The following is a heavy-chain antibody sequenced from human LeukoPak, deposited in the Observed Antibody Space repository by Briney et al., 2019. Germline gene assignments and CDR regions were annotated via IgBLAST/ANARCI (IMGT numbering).Heavy chain of an antibody. V-gene: IGHV4-34*01. CDR3: ARGNPSPRPAANYMDV. J-gene: IGHJ6*03. CDR1: GGSFSGYY. Sequence: SETLSLTCAVYGGSFSGYYWSWIRQPPGKGLEWIGEINHSGSTNYNPSLKSRVTISVDTSKNQFSLKLSSVTAADTAVYYCARGNPSPRPAANYMDVWGKGTTVTVSS. CDR2: INHSGST. D-gene: IGHD2-2*01.